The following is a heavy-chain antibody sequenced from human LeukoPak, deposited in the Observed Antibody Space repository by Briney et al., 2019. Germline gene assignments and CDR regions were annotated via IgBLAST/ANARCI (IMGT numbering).Heavy chain of an antibody. CDR1: GGSISSGDYY. V-gene: IGHV4-30-4*01. Sequence: PSETLSLTCTVSGGSISSGDYYWSWIRHPPGKGLEWIGYIYYSGSTYYNPSLKSRVTISVDTSKNQFSLKLSSVTAADTAVYYCARGHTAMGYDWFDPWGQGTLVTVSS. D-gene: IGHD5-18*01. CDR3: ARGHTAMGYDWFDP. J-gene: IGHJ5*02. CDR2: IYYSGST.